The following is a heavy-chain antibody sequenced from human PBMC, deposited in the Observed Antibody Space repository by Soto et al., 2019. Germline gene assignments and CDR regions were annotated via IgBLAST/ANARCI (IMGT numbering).Heavy chain of an antibody. J-gene: IGHJ6*02. V-gene: IGHV3-53*01. CDR1: GFTVSSNY. D-gene: IGHD1-26*01. CDR3: ARGGSEPDYGMDV. CDR2: IYSGGST. Sequence: GGSLRLSCAASGFTVSSNYMSWVRQAPGKGLEWVSVIYSGGSTYYADSVKGRFTIPRDNSKNTLYLQMNSLRAEDTAVYYCARGGSEPDYGMDVWGQGTTVTVSS.